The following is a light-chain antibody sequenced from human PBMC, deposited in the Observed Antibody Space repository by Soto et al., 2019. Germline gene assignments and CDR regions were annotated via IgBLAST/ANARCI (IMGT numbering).Light chain of an antibody. CDR3: FPFTTTSTHV. V-gene: IGLV2-14*01. CDR2: EVN. Sequence: QSALTQPASLSGSRGQSITISCTGTSSDIGAYDYVSWFQQHPGKAPKLMISEVNNRPSGVSNRFSGSKSGNTAYLTISGLQVEDEAEYFCFPFTTTSTHVFGTGTKVTVL. J-gene: IGLJ1*01. CDR1: SSDIGAYDY.